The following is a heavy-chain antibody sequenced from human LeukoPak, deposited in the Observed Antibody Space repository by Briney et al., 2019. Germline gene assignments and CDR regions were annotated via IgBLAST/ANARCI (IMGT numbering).Heavy chain of an antibody. CDR1: GGSISGYY. CDR2: INHSGST. CDR3: ARRIYGDLAFFDY. V-gene: IGHV4-34*01. D-gene: IGHD4-17*01. Sequence: SQTLSLTCAVYGGSISGYYWSWIRQPPGKRLEWIGEINHSGSTNYNPSLKSRVTISVDASKNQFSLKLSSVTAADTAVYYCARRIYGDLAFFDYWGQGTLVTVSS. J-gene: IGHJ4*02.